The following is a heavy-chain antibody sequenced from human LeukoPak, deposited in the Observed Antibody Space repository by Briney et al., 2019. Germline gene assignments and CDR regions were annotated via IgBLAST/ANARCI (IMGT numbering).Heavy chain of an antibody. J-gene: IGHJ4*02. CDR1: GGSISGYY. Sequence: PSETLSLTCTVSGGSISGYYWSWIRQPPGKGLEWIGYIYTSGNTNFNPSLKSRVAMSVDTSKNQFSLELSSVTAADTAVYYCAGRAQTTGWSFDYWGQGALVTVSS. V-gene: IGHV4-4*09. CDR2: IYTSGNT. CDR3: AGRAQTTGWSFDY. D-gene: IGHD6-19*01.